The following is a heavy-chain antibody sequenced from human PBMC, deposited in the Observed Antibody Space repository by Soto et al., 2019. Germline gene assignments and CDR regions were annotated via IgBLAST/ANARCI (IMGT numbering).Heavy chain of an antibody. CDR2: IKQDGSEK. V-gene: IGHV3-7*01. CDR1: GFTFSSYW. J-gene: IGHJ4*02. CDR3: ASEAPYDYIWGSYRYFDY. D-gene: IGHD3-16*02. Sequence: GGSLRLSCAASGFTFSSYWMSWVRQAPGKGLEWVANIKQDGSEKYYVDSVKGRFTISRDNAKNSLYLQMNSLRAEDTAVYYCASEAPYDYIWGSYRYFDYWDQGTLVTVSS.